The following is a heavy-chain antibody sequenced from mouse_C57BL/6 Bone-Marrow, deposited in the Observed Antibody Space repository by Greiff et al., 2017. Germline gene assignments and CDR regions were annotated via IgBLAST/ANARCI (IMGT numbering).Heavy chain of an antibody. CDR2: IYPRSGNT. CDR1: GYTFTSYG. CDR3: ARFIVATDFDV. J-gene: IGHJ1*03. Sequence: QVQLQQSGAELARPGASVKLSCKASGYTFTSYGISWVKQRTGQGLEWIGEIYPRSGNTYYNEKFKGKATLTADKSSRTAYMELRSLTSDDSAVYFCARFIVATDFDVWGTGTTVTVSS. D-gene: IGHD1-1*01. V-gene: IGHV1-81*01.